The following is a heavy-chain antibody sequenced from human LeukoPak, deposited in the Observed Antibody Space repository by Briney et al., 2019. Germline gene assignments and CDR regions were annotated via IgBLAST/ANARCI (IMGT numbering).Heavy chain of an antibody. CDR3: ARTPRGGYSGYNFDS. Sequence: SETLSLTCTVSGGSISHYYWSWIRQPPGKGLEWIGYIYYSGTTNYNPSLKSRVTMSVDTSKNQFSLKVSSVTAADTAFYYCARTPRGGYSGYNFDSWGQGTLVTVSS. V-gene: IGHV4-59*01. CDR1: GGSISHYY. J-gene: IGHJ4*02. CDR2: IYYSGTT. D-gene: IGHD5-12*01.